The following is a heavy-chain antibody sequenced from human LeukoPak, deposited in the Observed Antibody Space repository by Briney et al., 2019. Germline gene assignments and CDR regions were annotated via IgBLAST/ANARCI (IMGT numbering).Heavy chain of an antibody. CDR1: GFTFSNYW. Sequence: GGSLRLSCAASGFTFSNYWMHWVRQAPGKGLVWVSRINSDGSGTTYADSVRGRFTISRDNAKNTLYLQVNSLRAEDTAVYYCARTEGTVAYDSWGQGTLVTVS. J-gene: IGHJ5*01. V-gene: IGHV3-74*01. CDR2: INSDGSGT. D-gene: IGHD4-23*01. CDR3: ARTEGTVAYDS.